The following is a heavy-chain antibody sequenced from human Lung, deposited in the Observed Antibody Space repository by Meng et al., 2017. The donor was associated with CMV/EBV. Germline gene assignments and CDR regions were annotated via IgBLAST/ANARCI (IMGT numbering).Heavy chain of an antibody. CDR3: AREYWGPDY. CDR1: GFTFTNYW. J-gene: IGHJ4*02. Sequence: GGSXRLSCAASGFTFTNYWMPWVRQAPGKGLEWVGNINEAGSVKHYVDSVKGRFTMSRDNAKNSVYLQMNALRADDTAVYFCAREYWGPDYWGQGTVVAVAS. V-gene: IGHV3-7*01. CDR2: INEAGSVK. D-gene: IGHD7-27*01.